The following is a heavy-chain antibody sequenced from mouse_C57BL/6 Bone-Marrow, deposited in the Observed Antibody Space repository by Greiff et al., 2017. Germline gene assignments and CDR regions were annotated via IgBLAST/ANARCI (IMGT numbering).Heavy chain of an antibody. D-gene: IGHD1-1*01. CDR2: IHPSDSDT. CDR1: GYTFTSYW. V-gene: IGHV1-74*01. Sequence: VQLQQPGAELVKPGASVKVSCKASGYTFTSYWMHWVKQRPGQGLEWIGRIHPSDSDTNYNKKFKGKATLTVDKSSSTAYMQLSSLTSEDSAVYYCAIGGGSSYPYYAMDYWGQGTSVTVSS. J-gene: IGHJ4*01. CDR3: AIGGGSSYPYYAMDY.